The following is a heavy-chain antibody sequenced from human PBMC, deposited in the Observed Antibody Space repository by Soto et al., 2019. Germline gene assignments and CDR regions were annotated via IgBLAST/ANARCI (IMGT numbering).Heavy chain of an antibody. CDR3: AHSYCSGGSCCPGYHWFET. J-gene: IGHJ5*02. Sequence: TLVNPTQTLTLTCTFSGFSLSTSGVGVGWIRQPPGKALECLALIYWNDDKRYSPSLKSRLTITKDTSKNQVVLTMTNMDPGDTATYYCAHSYCSGGSCCPGYHWFETWGQGNLGTVSS. D-gene: IGHD2-15*01. CDR2: IYWNDDK. V-gene: IGHV2-5*01. CDR1: GFSLSTSGVG.